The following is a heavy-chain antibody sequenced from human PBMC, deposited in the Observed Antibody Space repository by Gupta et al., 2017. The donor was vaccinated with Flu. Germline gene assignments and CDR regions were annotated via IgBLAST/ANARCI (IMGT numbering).Heavy chain of an antibody. CDR3: ARVRYLSTTSCDGPFDH. V-gene: IGHV1-2*06. CDR1: GYTFNDYY. CDR2: INSNSGGT. D-gene: IGHD2-2*01. J-gene: IGHJ4*01. Sequence: ASGYTFNDYYVHWVRQAPGQGLEWMGRINSNSGGTKYAEESQGRVTLTSDASLNIVYMDVSSLRFDDTAVYSCARVRYLSTTSCDGPFDHWG.